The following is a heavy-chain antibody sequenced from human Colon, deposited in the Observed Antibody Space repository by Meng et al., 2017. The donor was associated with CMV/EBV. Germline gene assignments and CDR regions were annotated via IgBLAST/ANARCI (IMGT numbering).Heavy chain of an antibody. CDR3: VRDKSNRLDF. V-gene: IGHV4-59*01. Sequence: GQLQELGPGLLKPSGTLPFTGFVSCGSTSGYYWNWIRQSPGKGLEWIGYIYYKGGNGGTYYNPSLKSRVTMSVDTSKNQFSLKMTSVTAADTAVYYCVRDKSNRLDFWGQGTLVTVSS. J-gene: IGHJ4*02. CDR1: CGSTSGYY. CDR2: IYYKGGNGGT. D-gene: IGHD1-14*01.